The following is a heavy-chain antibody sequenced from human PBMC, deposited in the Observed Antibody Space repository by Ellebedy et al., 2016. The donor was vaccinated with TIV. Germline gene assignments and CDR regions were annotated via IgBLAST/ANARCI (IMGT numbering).Heavy chain of an antibody. V-gene: IGHV4-34*01. CDR1: GGSFSGYY. J-gene: IGHJ4*02. CDR2: INHSGST. Sequence: MPSETLSLTCAVYGGSFSGYYWSWIRQPPGKGLEWIGEINHSGSTNYNPSLKSRISISLDTSKNQFSLKLRSLTAADTAVYYCARTYYDFWSGFSAPYYFEYWGQGTLVTVSS. D-gene: IGHD3-3*01. CDR3: ARTYYDFWSGFSAPYYFEY.